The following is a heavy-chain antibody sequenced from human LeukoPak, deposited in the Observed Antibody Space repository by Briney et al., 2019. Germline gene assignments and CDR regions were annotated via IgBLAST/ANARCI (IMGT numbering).Heavy chain of an antibody. CDR1: GYTFTSYD. J-gene: IGHJ6*02. Sequence: ASVKVSCKASGYTFTSYDINWVRQATGQGLEWMGCMNPNSGNTGYAQKFQGRVTMTRNTSISTAYMELSSLRSEDTAVYYCARGVSLAAAVGYYGMDVWGQGTTVTVSS. CDR2: MNPNSGNT. V-gene: IGHV1-8*01. D-gene: IGHD6-13*01. CDR3: ARGVSLAAAVGYYGMDV.